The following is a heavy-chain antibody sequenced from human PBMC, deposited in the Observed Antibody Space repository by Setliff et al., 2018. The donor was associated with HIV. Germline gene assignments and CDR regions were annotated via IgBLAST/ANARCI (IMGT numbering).Heavy chain of an antibody. Sequence: ASVKVSCKASGYSLSTYAISWVRQAPGQGLEWMGWIDSNNGNRNFAQKFRGRVTMTTDISTNTAYMEVRSLRSEDTAVYYCARGWIEQQLVWNYWGQGTLVTVSS. CDR1: GYSLSTYA. J-gene: IGHJ4*02. V-gene: IGHV1-18*01. CDR3: ARGWIEQQLVWNY. CDR2: IDSNNGNR. D-gene: IGHD6-13*01.